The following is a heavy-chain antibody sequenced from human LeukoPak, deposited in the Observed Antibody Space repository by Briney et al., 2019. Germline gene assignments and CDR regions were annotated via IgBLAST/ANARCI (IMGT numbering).Heavy chain of an antibody. D-gene: IGHD2-21*02. V-gene: IGHV3-48*04. Sequence: GGSLRLSCAASGFTFNSYSMNWVRQAPGKGLEWVSYISSASGTKEYADSVKGRFTISRDNAKNSLYLQMNSLRAEDTAVYYCTSHTGTGDAFRPFHIWGQGTMVTVSS. CDR3: TSHTGTGDAFRPFHI. J-gene: IGHJ3*02. CDR1: GFTFNSYS. CDR2: ISSASGTK.